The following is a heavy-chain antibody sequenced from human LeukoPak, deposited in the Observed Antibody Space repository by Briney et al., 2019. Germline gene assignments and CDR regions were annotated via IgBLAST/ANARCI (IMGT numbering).Heavy chain of an antibody. CDR1: GFTFNIFE. CDR2: ISGSGSTI. J-gene: IGHJ4*02. D-gene: IGHD6-13*01. Sequence: TGGSLRLSCAASGFTFNIFEMNWVRQAPGKGLEWVSYISGSGSTIYYAESVKGRFTISRDNAKNSLYLQMNSLRAEDTAVYYCAREGLAADRGKLIDYWGQGTLVTVSS. V-gene: IGHV3-48*03. CDR3: AREGLAADRGKLIDY.